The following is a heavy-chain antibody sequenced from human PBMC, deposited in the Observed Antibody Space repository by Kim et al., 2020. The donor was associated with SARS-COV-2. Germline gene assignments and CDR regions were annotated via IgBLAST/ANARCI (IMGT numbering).Heavy chain of an antibody. CDR3: ARDLLPAGPPPDDAFDI. J-gene: IGHJ3*02. V-gene: IGHV1-46*01. Sequence: FQGRVTMTRDTSTSTVYMELSSLRSEDTAVYYCARDLLPAGPPPDDAFDIWGQGTMVTVSS. D-gene: IGHD2-2*01.